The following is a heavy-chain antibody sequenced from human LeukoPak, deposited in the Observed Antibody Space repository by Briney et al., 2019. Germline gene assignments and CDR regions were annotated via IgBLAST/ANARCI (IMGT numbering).Heavy chain of an antibody. CDR2: ISSSSSYI. V-gene: IGHV3-21*01. D-gene: IGHD4-17*01. Sequence: PGGSLRLSCAASGFTFSSYSMNWVRQAPGKGLEWVSSISSSSSYIYYADSVKGRFTISRDNAKNSLYLQMNSLRAEDTAVYYCARDAGAMVTYEGANFDYWGQGTLVTVSS. CDR3: ARDAGAMVTYEGANFDY. CDR1: GFTFSSYS. J-gene: IGHJ4*02.